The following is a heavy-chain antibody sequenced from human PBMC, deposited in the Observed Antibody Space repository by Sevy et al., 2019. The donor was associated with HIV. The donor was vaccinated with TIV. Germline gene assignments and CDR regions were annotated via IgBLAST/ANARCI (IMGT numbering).Heavy chain of an antibody. J-gene: IGHJ6*02. V-gene: IGHV3-66*01. D-gene: IGHD3-22*01. CDR3: ARDRYYDASGYYYYYYGLDV. Sequence: GGSLRLSCAASEFSVTDNYMSWVRQAPGKGLEWVSTIYSGGSTFYADSVKGRFTISRDNSKNTLYLHMNSLRAEDTDVYYCARDRYYDASGYYYYYYGLDVWGQGTTVTVSS. CDR1: EFSVTDNY. CDR2: IYSGGST.